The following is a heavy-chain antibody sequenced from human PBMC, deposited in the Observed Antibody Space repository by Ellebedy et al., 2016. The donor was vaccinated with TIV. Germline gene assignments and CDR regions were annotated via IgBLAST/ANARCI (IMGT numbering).Heavy chain of an antibody. CDR3: ARSDIDAFDH. CDR2: IYHSGSA. Sequence: MPSETLSLTCTVSGGSISSGGFYWSWIRQHPGKGLEWIGYIYHSGSAYYNPSLKSRVTISVDTSTNQFSLKVTSVTAADTAVYYCARSDIDAFDHWGQGTLVTVSS. CDR1: GGSISSGGFY. V-gene: IGHV4-31*03. D-gene: IGHD5-12*01. J-gene: IGHJ4*02.